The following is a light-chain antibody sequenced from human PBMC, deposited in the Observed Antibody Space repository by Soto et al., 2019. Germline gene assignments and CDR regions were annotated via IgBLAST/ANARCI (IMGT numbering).Light chain of an antibody. CDR3: QQYGSAPRT. J-gene: IGKJ1*01. V-gene: IGKV3-20*01. CDR1: QSVSSSF. Sequence: EIVLTQSPGTLSLSPGERATLSCRASQSVSSSFLAWYQQKPGQPPRLLIYSASGRATGIPDRFSGSGSGTDFTLTISSLEHEDSEVYYCQQYGSAPRTLGQGTKVDIK. CDR2: SAS.